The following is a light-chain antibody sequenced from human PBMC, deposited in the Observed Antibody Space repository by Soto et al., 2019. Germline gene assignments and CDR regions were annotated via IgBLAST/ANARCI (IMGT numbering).Light chain of an antibody. Sequence: DIQMTQSPSSLSASVGDRFTIACRASQSISNYLNWYQQKPGQAPKLLISATSTLQSGVPSRFSGSGSGTDFTLTISSLQPEDFATYYCQQSYSTLYTFGQGTKVDI. CDR1: QSISNY. V-gene: IGKV1-39*01. CDR2: ATS. CDR3: QQSYSTLYT. J-gene: IGKJ2*01.